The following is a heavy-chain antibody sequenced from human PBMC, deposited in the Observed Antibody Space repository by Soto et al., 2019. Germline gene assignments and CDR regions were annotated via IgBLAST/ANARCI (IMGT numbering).Heavy chain of an antibody. CDR3: AKSWGSTMVGGVNVGRDIYYFDY. CDR1: GFTFDDYA. V-gene: IGHV3-9*01. D-gene: IGHD3-10*01. J-gene: IGHJ4*02. CDR2: ISWNSGSI. Sequence: EVQLVESGGGLVQPGRSLRLSCAASGFTFDDYAMHWVRQAPGKGLEWVSGISWNSGSIGYADSVKGRFTISRDNAKNSLYLQMNSLRAEDTALYYCAKSWGSTMVGGVNVGRDIYYFDYWGQGTLVTVSS.